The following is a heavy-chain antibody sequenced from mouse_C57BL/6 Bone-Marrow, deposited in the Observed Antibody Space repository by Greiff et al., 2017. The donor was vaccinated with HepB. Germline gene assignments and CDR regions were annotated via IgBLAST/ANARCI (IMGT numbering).Heavy chain of an antibody. Sequence: EVKLMESGPGLVKPSQSLSLTCSVTGYSITSGYYWNWIRQFPGNKLEWMGYISYDGSNNYNPSLKNRISITRDTSKNQFFLKLNSVTTEDTATYYCARRQLRPYYAMDYWGQGTSVTVSS. J-gene: IGHJ4*01. CDR1: GYSITSGYY. D-gene: IGHD3-2*02. CDR3: ARRQLRPYYAMDY. CDR2: ISYDGSN. V-gene: IGHV3-6*01.